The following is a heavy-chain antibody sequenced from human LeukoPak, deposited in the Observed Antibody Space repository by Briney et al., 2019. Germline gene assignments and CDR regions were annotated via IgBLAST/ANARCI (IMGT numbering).Heavy chain of an antibody. CDR2: INTNTGNP. CDR3: ARGLAELDP. V-gene: IGHV7-4-1*02. Sequence: GASVKVSCKASGYSLTTYSMNWVRQAPGQGLEWMGWINTNTGNPTYAQGFTGRFVFSLDTSVSTAYLQIRSLKAEDTAVYYCARGLAELDPWGQGTLVTVSS. J-gene: IGHJ5*02. CDR1: GYSLTTYS.